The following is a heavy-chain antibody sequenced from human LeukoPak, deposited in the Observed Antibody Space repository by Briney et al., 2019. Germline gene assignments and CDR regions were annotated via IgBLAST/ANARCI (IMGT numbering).Heavy chain of an antibody. D-gene: IGHD4-17*01. CDR1: GYTFTSYY. V-gene: IGHV1-46*01. CDR3: ARDSLYGVVDY. Sequence: GASVKVSCKTSGYTFTSYYIHWVRQAPGQGLEWMGIINPSGGSTSYAQKFQGRVTMTRDTSTSTVYMYLSSLRSEDTAVYYCARDSLYGVVDYWGQGTLVTVSS. CDR2: INPSGGST. J-gene: IGHJ4*02.